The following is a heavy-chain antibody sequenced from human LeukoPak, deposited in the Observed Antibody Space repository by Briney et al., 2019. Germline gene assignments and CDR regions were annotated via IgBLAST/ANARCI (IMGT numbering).Heavy chain of an antibody. CDR3: ARHPGSDGDLTWYFDL. CDR2: IYHSGST. J-gene: IGHJ2*01. V-gene: IGHV4-30-2*01. D-gene: IGHD4-17*01. CDR1: GGSINSGGYY. Sequence: SQTLSLTCTVSGGSINSGGYYWSWIRQPPGKGLEWIGYIYHSGSTYYNPSLKTRVTISVDTSKNLFSLKLSSVTAADTAVYYCARHPGSDGDLTWYFDLWGRGTLVTVSS.